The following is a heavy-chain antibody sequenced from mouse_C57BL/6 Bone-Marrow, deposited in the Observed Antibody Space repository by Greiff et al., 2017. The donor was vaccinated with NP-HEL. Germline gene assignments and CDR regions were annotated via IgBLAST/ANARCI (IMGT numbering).Heavy chain of an antibody. J-gene: IGHJ2*01. D-gene: IGHD2-5*01. CDR3: ARKAYYSNYVFDY. V-gene: IGHV2-9-1*01. Sequence: VKLVESGPGLVAPSQSLSITCTVSGFSFTSYAISWVRQPPGKGLEWLGVIWTGGGTNYNSALKSRLSISKDNSKSQVFLKMNSLQTDDTARYYCARKAYYSNYVFDYWGQGTTLTVSS. CDR2: IWTGGGT. CDR1: GFSFTSYA.